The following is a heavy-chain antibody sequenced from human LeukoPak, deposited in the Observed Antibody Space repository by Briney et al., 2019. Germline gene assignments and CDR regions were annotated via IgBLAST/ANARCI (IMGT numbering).Heavy chain of an antibody. V-gene: IGHV4-59*08. J-gene: IGHJ4*02. CDR3: ARHGSVSSGALV. Sequence: PSETLSLTCTVSGGSISSYYWSWIRQPPRKGLEWIGYIFYSGSTNYNPSLKSRVTISVDTSKNQFSLKLSSVTAADTAVYYCARHGSVSSGALVWGQGTRVTVSS. D-gene: IGHD3-22*01. CDR1: GGSISSYY. CDR2: IFYSGST.